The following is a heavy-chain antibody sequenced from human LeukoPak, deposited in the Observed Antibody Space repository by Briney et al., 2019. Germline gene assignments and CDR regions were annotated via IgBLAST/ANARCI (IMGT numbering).Heavy chain of an antibody. D-gene: IGHD7-27*01. J-gene: IGHJ3*02. CDR1: GGTFSSYA. V-gene: IGHV1-46*01. CDR3: ARDRRPELTGHSDAFDI. Sequence: ASVKVSCKASGGTFSSYAISWVRQAPGQGLEWMGIINPSGGSTSYAQKFQGRVTMTRDTSTSTVYMELSSLRSEDTAVYYCARDRRPELTGHSDAFDIWGQGTMVTVSS. CDR2: INPSGGST.